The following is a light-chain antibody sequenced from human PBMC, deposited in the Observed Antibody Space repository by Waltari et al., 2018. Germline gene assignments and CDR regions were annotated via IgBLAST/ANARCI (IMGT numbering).Light chain of an antibody. CDR2: AAS. J-gene: IGKJ2*01. CDR1: QSISSY. V-gene: IGKV1-39*01. CDR3: QQSYSTPYT. Sequence: SPSSLSASVGDRVTITCRASQSISSYLNWYQQKPGKAPKLLIYAASSLQSGVPSRFSGSGSGTDFTLTISSLQPEDFATYYCQQSYSTPYTFGQGTKLEIK.